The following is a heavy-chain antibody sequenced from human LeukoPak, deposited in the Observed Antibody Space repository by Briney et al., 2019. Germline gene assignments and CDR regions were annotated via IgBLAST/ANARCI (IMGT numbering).Heavy chain of an antibody. CDR2: ISAYNGNT. D-gene: IGHD1-26*01. V-gene: IGHV1-18*01. CDR1: GYTFTSYG. J-gene: IGHJ4*02. Sequence: GASVKVSCKASGYTFTSYGISWVQQAPGQGLEWMGWISAYNGNTNYAQKLQGRVTMTTDTSTSTAYMELRSLRSDDTAVYYCARADNRGSYYPDFDYWGQGTLVTVSS. CDR3: ARADNRGSYYPDFDY.